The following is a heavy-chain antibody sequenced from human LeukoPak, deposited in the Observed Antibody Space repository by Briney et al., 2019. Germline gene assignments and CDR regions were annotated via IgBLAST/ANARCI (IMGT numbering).Heavy chain of an antibody. CDR2: INPSGGST. CDR1: GYTFTSYY. D-gene: IGHD2-2*01. Sequence: ASVEVSCKASGYTFTSYYMHWVRQAPGQGLEWMGIINPSGGSTSYAQKFQGRVTMTRDTSTSTVYMELSSLRSEDTAVYYCARGGYYIVVVPAAKGYDAFDIWGQGTMVTVSS. J-gene: IGHJ3*02. CDR3: ARGGYYIVVVPAAKGYDAFDI. V-gene: IGHV1-46*01.